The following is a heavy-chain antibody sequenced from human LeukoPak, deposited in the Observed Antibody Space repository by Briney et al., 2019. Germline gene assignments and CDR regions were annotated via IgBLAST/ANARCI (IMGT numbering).Heavy chain of an antibody. CDR1: GGSINGYY. CDR2: IYNSESI. V-gene: IGHV4-4*07. J-gene: IGHJ5*02. CDR3: ARDRSSSYTRDWFDP. D-gene: IGHD6-13*01. Sequence: SETLSLTCTVSGGSINGYYWSWIRQPARKGLEWIGRIYNSESINYNPSLKSRVTMSIDTSKNQFSLKLNSVTAADTAVYYCARDRSSSYTRDWFDPWGQGALVTVSS.